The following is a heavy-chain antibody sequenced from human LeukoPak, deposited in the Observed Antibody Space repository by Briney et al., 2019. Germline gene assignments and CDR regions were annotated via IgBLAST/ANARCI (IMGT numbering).Heavy chain of an antibody. V-gene: IGHV3-23*01. CDR2: ISDSGAST. CDR1: GFTFSSYG. J-gene: IGHJ4*01. D-gene: IGHD6-13*01. Sequence: PGGSLRLSCGASGFTFSSYGMSWVRQAPGKGLEWVSGISDSGASTSYADSVKGRFTISRDNSKNTLYLQLNSLRADDTAVYFCARPSSGNSWSPPDYWGQGTLVTVSS. CDR3: ARPSSGNSWSPPDY.